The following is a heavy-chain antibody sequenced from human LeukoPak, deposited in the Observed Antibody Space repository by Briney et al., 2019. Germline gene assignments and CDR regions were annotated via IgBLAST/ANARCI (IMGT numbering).Heavy chain of an antibody. J-gene: IGHJ5*02. V-gene: IGHV3-30-3*01. CDR3: AREVAGADGSWFDP. CDR1: GFTFSSYA. D-gene: IGHD6-19*01. CDR2: ISYDGSNK. Sequence: GRSLRLSCAASGFTFSSYAMHWVRQAPGKGLAWVAVISYDGSNKYYADSVKGRFTISRDNSKNTLYLQMNSLRAEDTAVYYCAREVAGADGSWFDPWGQGTLVTVSS.